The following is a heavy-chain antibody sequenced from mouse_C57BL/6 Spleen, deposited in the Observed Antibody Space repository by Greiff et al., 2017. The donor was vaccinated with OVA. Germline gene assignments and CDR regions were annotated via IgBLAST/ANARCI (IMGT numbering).Heavy chain of an antibody. D-gene: IGHD1-1*01. CDR2: IDPETGGT. CDR3: TSQGGFTTVVVDY. CDR1: GYTFTDYE. V-gene: IGHV1-15*01. J-gene: IGHJ2*01. Sequence: QVQLQQSGAELVRPGASVTLSCKASGYTFTDYEMHWVKQTPVHGLEWIGAIDPETGGTAYNQKFKGKAILTADKSFSTAYMELRSLTSEDSAVYYCTSQGGFTTVVVDYWGQGTTLTVSS.